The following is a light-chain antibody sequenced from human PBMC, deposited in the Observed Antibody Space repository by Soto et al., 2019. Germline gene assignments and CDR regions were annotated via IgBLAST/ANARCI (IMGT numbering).Light chain of an antibody. Sequence: QSVLTQPPAASGTPGQRVTISCAGSSSNIGSNTVNWYQQLSGTAPKLLIYSNNHRPSGVPDRFSVSKSGTAASLAISGLQSEDEADYYCAAWDESLNVVVFGGGPNLTVL. V-gene: IGLV1-44*01. CDR3: AAWDESLNVVV. CDR1: SSNIGSNT. J-gene: IGLJ2*01. CDR2: SNN.